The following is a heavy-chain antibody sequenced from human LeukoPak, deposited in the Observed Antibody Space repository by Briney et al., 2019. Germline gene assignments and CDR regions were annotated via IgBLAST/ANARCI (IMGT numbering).Heavy chain of an antibody. CDR3: ARYCSSTSCYFQSAFDP. CDR2: IKQDGSEK. J-gene: IGHJ5*02. CDR1: GFTFSSYW. D-gene: IGHD2-2*01. V-gene: IGHV3-7*01. Sequence: GGSLRLSCAASGFTFSSYWMSWVRQAPGKGLEWVANIKQDGSEKYYVDSVKGRFTISRDNAKNSLYLQMNSLRAEDTAVYYCARYCSSTSCYFQSAFDPWGQGTLVTVSS.